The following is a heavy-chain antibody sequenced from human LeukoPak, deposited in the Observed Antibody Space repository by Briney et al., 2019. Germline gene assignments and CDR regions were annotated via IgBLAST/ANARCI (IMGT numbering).Heavy chain of an antibody. V-gene: IGHV3-23*01. CDR2: ISGSGGST. CDR3: ARDRMVRGVPYYFDY. D-gene: IGHD3-10*01. Sequence: GGSLRLSCAASGFTFSSYAMSWVRQAPGKGLEWVSAISGSGGSTYYADSVKGRFTISRDNSKNTLYLQMNSLRAEDTAVYYCARDRMVRGVPYYFDYWGQGTLVTVSS. CDR1: GFTFSSYA. J-gene: IGHJ4*02.